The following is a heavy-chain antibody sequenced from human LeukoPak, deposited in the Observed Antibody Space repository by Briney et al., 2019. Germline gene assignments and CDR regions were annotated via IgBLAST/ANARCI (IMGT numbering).Heavy chain of an antibody. Sequence: GGSLRLSCAASGFTFSSYGMHWVRQAPGKGLEWVAFIRYDGSNKYYADSVKGRFTISRDNSKNTLYLQMDSLRAEDTAVYYCAKDRTYYDSSGYYHYWGQGTLVTVSS. CDR2: IRYDGSNK. V-gene: IGHV3-30*02. D-gene: IGHD3-22*01. CDR3: AKDRTYYDSSGYYHY. J-gene: IGHJ4*02. CDR1: GFTFSSYG.